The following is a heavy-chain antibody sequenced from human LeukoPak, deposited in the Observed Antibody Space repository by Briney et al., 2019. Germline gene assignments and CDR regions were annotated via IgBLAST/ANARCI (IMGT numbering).Heavy chain of an antibody. CDR3: AMDYYGSGSYLFYDY. CDR2: IIPIFGTA. Sequence: GGSLRLSCAASGGTFSSYAISWVRQAPGQGLEWMGGIIPIFGTANYAQKFQGRVTITADESTSTAYMELSSLRSEDTAVYYCAMDYYGSGSYLFYDYWGQGTLVTVSS. CDR1: GGTFSSYA. V-gene: IGHV1-69*01. D-gene: IGHD3-10*01. J-gene: IGHJ4*02.